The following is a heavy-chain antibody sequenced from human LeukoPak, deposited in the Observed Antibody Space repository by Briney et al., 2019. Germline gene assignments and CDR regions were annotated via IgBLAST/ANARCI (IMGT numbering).Heavy chain of an antibody. Sequence: PGGSLRLSCAASGFTFSSYAMTWVRQAPGKGLQWVSSLSGSGGATWYAGSVKGRFTISRDNAKNSLYLQMNSLRAEDTAVYYCARPLYSSSRGHVGFDYWGQGTLVTVSS. V-gene: IGHV3-23*01. CDR3: ARPLYSSSRGHVGFDY. CDR1: GFTFSSYA. D-gene: IGHD3-10*01. J-gene: IGHJ4*02. CDR2: LSGSGGAT.